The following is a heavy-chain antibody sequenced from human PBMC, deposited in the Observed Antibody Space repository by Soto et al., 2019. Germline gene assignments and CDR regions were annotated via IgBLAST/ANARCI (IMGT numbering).Heavy chain of an antibody. V-gene: IGHV3-33*01. CDR1: GFTFSSYG. J-gene: IGHJ3*02. CDR3: ARVYSGSYYIPTDI. CDR2: IWYDGSNK. D-gene: IGHD1-26*01. Sequence: AGSLRLSCAASGFTFSSYGMHWVRQAPGKGLEWVAVIWYDGSNKYYADSVKGRFTISRDNSKNPLYLQMNSLRAEATAVYYCARVYSGSYYIPTDIWGQGTMVTASS.